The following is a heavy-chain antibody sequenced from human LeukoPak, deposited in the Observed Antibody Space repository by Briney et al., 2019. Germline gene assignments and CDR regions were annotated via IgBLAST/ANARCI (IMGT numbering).Heavy chain of an antibody. D-gene: IGHD2-2*01. CDR1: GFTVSSNY. V-gene: IGHV3-53*01. Sequence: GGSLRLSCAASGFTVSSNYMSWVRQAPGKGLEWVSVIYSGGSTYYADSVKGRFTISRDNSKNTLYLQMNSLRAEDTAVYYCARGYCSSTSCYSRGQLDYWGQGTLVTVSS. CDR2: IYSGGST. CDR3: ARGYCSSTSCYSRGQLDY. J-gene: IGHJ4*02.